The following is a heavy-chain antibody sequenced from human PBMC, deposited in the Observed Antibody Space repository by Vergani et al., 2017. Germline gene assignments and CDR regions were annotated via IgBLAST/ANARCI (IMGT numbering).Heavy chain of an antibody. CDR2: IRSDESRR. CDR3: ARDQVPAAIRLNVGNYMDV. Sequence: QVQLVESGGGVVQPGGSLRLSCAASGFTFNSYGMHWVRQAPGKGLEWVASIRSDESRRYYGDSMEGPFTISRDNSKNTLYLQMKSLRPEDTAVYYCARDQVPAAIRLNVGNYMDVWGKGTTVIVFS. D-gene: IGHD2-2*02. V-gene: IGHV3-30*02. CDR1: GFTFNSYG. J-gene: IGHJ6*03.